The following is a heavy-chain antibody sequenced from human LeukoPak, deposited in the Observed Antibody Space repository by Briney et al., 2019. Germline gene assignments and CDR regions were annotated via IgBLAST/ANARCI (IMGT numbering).Heavy chain of an antibody. CDR2: IPNDGTKT. J-gene: IGHJ4*02. CDR1: GFSFSSYA. Sequence: GGSLRLSCAASGFSFSSYAMHWVRQAPGKGLEWVAAIPNDGTKTYYADSVKGRFTISRDNSKNTLYLQMNSLRAEDTAIYYCAKDVVAGPTYYFDYWGQGTLVTVSS. D-gene: IGHD6-19*01. CDR3: AKDVVAGPTYYFDY. V-gene: IGHV3-30-3*01.